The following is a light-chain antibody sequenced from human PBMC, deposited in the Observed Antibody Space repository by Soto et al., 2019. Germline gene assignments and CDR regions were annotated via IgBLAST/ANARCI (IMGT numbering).Light chain of an antibody. J-gene: IGKJ4*01. Sequence: EIVMTQSPGPLSVSPGERATLSCRASQSVSSNLAWYQQRPGQAPRLLIYAASTRATGIPARFSGSGSGTEFTLTISSLQSEDFAFYYCQQYNNWPPLTFGGGTKVEIK. V-gene: IGKV3-15*01. CDR3: QQYNNWPPLT. CDR2: AAS. CDR1: QSVSSN.